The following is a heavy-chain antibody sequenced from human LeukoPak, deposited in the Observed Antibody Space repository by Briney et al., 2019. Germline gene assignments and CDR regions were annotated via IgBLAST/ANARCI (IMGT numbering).Heavy chain of an antibody. J-gene: IGHJ4*02. Sequence: PGGSLRLSCAASGFTFSTNDMSWVRQPPGKGLEWVSAISVIGGSTYYADSVNGRFTSSRDNSTNTLHLKMNSLRAEHTAVYYCAKGAWLEYWRQGTLVTVSS. CDR2: ISVIGGST. V-gene: IGHV3-23*01. CDR1: GFTFSTND. CDR3: AKGAWLEY.